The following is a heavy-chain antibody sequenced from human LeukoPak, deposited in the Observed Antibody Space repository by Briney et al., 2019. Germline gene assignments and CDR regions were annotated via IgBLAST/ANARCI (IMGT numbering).Heavy chain of an antibody. CDR1: GGSINSYY. V-gene: IGHV4-59*08. J-gene: IGHJ3*02. CDR2: IYYSGST. CDR3: ARRNDFDI. Sequence: SETLSLTCTVSGGSINSYYWSWIRQPPEKGLEWLGYIYYSGSTEYKPSLKSRATISADTSKNQFSLKLTSVTAADTAIYYCARRNDFDIWGQGTMVTVSS.